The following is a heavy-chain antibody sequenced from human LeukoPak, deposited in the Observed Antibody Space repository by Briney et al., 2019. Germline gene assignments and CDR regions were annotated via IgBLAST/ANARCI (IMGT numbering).Heavy chain of an antibody. D-gene: IGHD5-12*01. V-gene: IGHV3-30*18. CDR2: ISYDGSNK. CDR3: AKIGGSHFDY. Sequence: PGGSLRLSCAASGFTFSSYGMPWVRQAPGKGLEWVAVISYDGSNKYYADSVKGRFTISRDNSKNTLYLQMNSLRAEDTAVYYCAKIGGSHFDYWGQGTLVTVSS. J-gene: IGHJ4*02. CDR1: GFTFSSYG.